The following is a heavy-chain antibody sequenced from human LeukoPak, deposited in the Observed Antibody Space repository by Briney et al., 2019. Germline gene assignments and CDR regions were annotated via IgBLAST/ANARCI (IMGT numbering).Heavy chain of an antibody. Sequence: GGSLRLSCAASGFTFTNYAMYWVRQAPGKGLEWVSSISAGGDITYYADSVKGRFTISRDNSKNTLYLQMNSLRAEDTAVYYCAKSNYFDSGGYYFFDYWGQGTLVTVSS. CDR1: GFTFTNYA. D-gene: IGHD3-22*01. J-gene: IGHJ4*02. CDR2: ISAGGDIT. V-gene: IGHV3-23*01. CDR3: AKSNYFDSGGYYFFDY.